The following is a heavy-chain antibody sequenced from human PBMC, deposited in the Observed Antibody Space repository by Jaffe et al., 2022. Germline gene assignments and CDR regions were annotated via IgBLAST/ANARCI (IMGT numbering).Heavy chain of an antibody. CDR1: GGSISSGSYY. Sequence: QVQLQESGPGLVKPSQTLSLTCTVSGGSISSGSYYYSWIRQPAGKGLEWIGRIYTSGTTNYNPSLKSRVTISVDTSKNQFSLKLSSVTAADTAVYYCASDVDSYAKGGFDYWGQGTLVTVSS. CDR3: ASDVDSYAKGGFDY. J-gene: IGHJ4*02. CDR2: IYTSGTT. V-gene: IGHV4-61*02. D-gene: IGHD5-18*01.